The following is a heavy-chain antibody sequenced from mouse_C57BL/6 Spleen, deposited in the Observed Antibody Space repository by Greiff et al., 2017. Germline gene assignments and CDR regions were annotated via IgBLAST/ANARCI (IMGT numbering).Heavy chain of an antibody. CDR2: IDPSDSET. V-gene: IGHV1-52*01. Sequence: QVQLQQPGAELVRPGSSVKLSCKASGYTFTSYWMHWVKQRPIQGLEWIGNIDPSDSETHYNQKFKDKATLTVDKSSSTAYMQLSSLTSEDSAVYYCARYMGGWLPFDYWGQGTTLTVSS. D-gene: IGHD2-3*01. CDR1: GYTFTSYW. J-gene: IGHJ2*01. CDR3: ARYMGGWLPFDY.